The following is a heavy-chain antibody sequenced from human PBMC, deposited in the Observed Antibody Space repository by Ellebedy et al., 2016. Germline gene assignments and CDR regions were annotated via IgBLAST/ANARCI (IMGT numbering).Heavy chain of an antibody. J-gene: IGHJ6*02. CDR2: ISYDGSNK. Sequence: GESLKISCAASGFTFSSYAMHWVRQAPGKGLEWVAVISYDGSNKYYADSVKGRFTISRDNSKNTLYLQMNSLRAEDTAVYYCARDVRFLEWLDKYYYYYYGMDVWGQGTTVTVSS. CDR1: GFTFSSYA. CDR3: ARDVRFLEWLDKYYYYYYGMDV. D-gene: IGHD3-3*01. V-gene: IGHV3-30-3*01.